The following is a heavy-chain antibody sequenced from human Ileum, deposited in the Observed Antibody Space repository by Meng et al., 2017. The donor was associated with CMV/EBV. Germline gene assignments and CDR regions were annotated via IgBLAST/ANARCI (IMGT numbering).Heavy chain of an antibody. J-gene: IGHJ4*02. CDR2: IYHSGST. V-gene: IGHV4-38-2*02. CDR3: ARKGSGWPIDY. Sequence: SQTRSLTGTVSGYSISSGYYWGWSRQPPGRGLEWIGSIYHSGSTYYNPSLKSRVTISVDTSKNQFSLKLSSVTAADTAVYDCARKGSGWPIDYWGQGTLVTVSS. D-gene: IGHD6-19*01. CDR1: GYSISSGYY.